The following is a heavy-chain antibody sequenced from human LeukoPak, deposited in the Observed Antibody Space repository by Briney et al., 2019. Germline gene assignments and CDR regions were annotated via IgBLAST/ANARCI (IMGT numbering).Heavy chain of an antibody. J-gene: IGHJ4*02. CDR2: ISGSGDNT. V-gene: IGHV3-23*01. CDR3: ARGRSVYGSGSYSDY. D-gene: IGHD3-10*01. Sequence: GGSLRLSCAASGFTFSGYAMSWVRQAPGKGLEWVSGISGSGDNTYYADSVKGRFTISRDNSNDTLYLQMNSLRADDTAIYYCARGRSVYGSGSYSDYWGQGTLVTVSS. CDR1: GFTFSGYA.